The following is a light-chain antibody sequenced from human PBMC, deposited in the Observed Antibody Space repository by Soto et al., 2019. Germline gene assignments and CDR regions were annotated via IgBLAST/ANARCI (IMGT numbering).Light chain of an antibody. CDR1: QSVSSY. CDR2: DAS. CDR3: QQHSNWPLT. V-gene: IGKV3-11*01. Sequence: EIVLTQSPATLSLSPGERATLSCRASQSVSSYLAWYQQKPGQAPRLLIYDASNRATGIPARFSGSGSGTDFTIAMNSCEPEDFAVYYCQQHSNWPLTFGGGTKVEIK. J-gene: IGKJ4*02.